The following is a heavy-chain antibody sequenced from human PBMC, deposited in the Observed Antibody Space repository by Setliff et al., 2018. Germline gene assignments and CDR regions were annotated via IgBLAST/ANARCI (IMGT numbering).Heavy chain of an antibody. CDR1: GFSLSNARMG. CDR3: ARTTYYYDSSGYLLVYYFDY. J-gene: IGHJ4*02. Sequence: ESGPTLVNPTETLTLTCTVSGFSLSNARMGVSWIRQPPGKALEWLAHIFSNDEKSYSTSLKSRLTISKDTSKSQVVLTMTNMDPVDTATYYCARTTYYYDSSGYLLVYYFDYWGQGTLVTVS. V-gene: IGHV2-26*01. D-gene: IGHD3-22*01. CDR2: IFSNDEK.